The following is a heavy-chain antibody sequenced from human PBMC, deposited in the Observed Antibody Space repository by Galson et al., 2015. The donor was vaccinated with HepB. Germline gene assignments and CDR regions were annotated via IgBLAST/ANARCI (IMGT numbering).Heavy chain of an antibody. D-gene: IGHD6-13*01. J-gene: IGHJ5*02. CDR3: ARDQSAPGAAAVTWFDP. CDR2: IYYSGST. Sequence: TLSLTCTVSGGSISSGGYYWSWIRQHPGKGLEWIGYIYYSGSTYYNPSLKSRVTISVDTSKNQFSLKLSSVTAADTAVYYCARDQSAPGAAAVTWFDPWGQGTLVTVSS. V-gene: IGHV4-31*03. CDR1: GGSISSGGYY.